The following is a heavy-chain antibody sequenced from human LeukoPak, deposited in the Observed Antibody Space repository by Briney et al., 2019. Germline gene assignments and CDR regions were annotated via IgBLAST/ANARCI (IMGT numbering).Heavy chain of an antibody. CDR1: GGSITNYY. CDR2: VYASGAT. D-gene: IGHD2/OR15-2a*01. V-gene: IGHV4-59*08. Sequence: SETLSLTCTVAGGSITNYYWSWIRQPPGEGLEWIGYVYASGATNSNPSLKSRVTISVDTSKNQFSLKLSSVTAADTAVYYCARHGKGVTYFYTFDIWGQGTVVAVSS. CDR3: ARHGKGVTYFYTFDI. J-gene: IGHJ3*02.